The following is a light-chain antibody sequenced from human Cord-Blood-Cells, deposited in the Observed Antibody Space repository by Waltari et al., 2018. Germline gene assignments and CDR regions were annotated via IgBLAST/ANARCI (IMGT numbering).Light chain of an antibody. CDR3: QQYNNWPYS. CDR1: QSVSSN. J-gene: IGKJ2*03. Sequence: EIVMTQSPATLSVSPGERATLSCRASQSVSSNLAWYQRKPGQAPRLLIYGASTRATGIPARFSGSGSRTEFTLTISSLQSEDFAVYYCQQYNNWPYSFGQGTKLEIK. CDR2: GAS. V-gene: IGKV3-15*01.